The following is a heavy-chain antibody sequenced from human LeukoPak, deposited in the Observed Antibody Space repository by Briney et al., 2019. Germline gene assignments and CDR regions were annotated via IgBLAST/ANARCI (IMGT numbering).Heavy chain of an antibody. Sequence: ASVKVSCKASGYTFTSYYMHWVRQAPGQGLEWMGIINPSGGSTSYAQKFQGRVTMTRDTSTSTVYMELSSLSSEDTAVYYCARASRGYSSGWNWFDPWGQGTLVNVSS. V-gene: IGHV1-46*01. CDR2: INPSGGST. D-gene: IGHD6-19*01. CDR3: ARASRGYSSGWNWFDP. J-gene: IGHJ5*02. CDR1: GYTFTSYY.